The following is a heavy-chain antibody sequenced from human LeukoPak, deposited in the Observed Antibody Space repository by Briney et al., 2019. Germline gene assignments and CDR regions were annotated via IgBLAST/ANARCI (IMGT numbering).Heavy chain of an antibody. J-gene: IGHJ6*03. CDR1: GGSISTSNYN. D-gene: IGHD2-2*01. CDR2: INHSGST. V-gene: IGHV4-39*07. Sequence: SETLSLTCTVSGGSISTSNYNWDWIRQPPGKGLEWIGEINHSGSTNYNPSLKSRVTISVDTSKNQFSLKLSSVTAADTAVYYCARLSPDIVVVPAAIVMDVWGKGTTVTISS. CDR3: ARLSPDIVVVPAAIVMDV.